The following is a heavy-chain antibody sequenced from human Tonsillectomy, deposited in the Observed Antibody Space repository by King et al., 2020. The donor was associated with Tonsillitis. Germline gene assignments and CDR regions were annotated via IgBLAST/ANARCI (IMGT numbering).Heavy chain of an antibody. V-gene: IGHV1-69*01. CDR3: ARPPITLVRGVVDGMDV. CDR2: ILPIFGTA. CDR1: GGTFSSHV. Sequence: QLVQSGAEVKKPGSSVKVSCKASGGTFSSHVIGWVRQAPGQGLEWMGGILPIFGTANYAQKFQGRVTITADESTSTAYMELSSLRSADTAVYYCARPPITLVRGVVDGMDVWGKGTTVTVSS. J-gene: IGHJ6*04. D-gene: IGHD3-10*01.